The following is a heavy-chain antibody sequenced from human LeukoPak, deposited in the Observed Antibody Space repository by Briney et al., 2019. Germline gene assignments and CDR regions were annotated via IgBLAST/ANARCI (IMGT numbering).Heavy chain of an antibody. J-gene: IGHJ6*02. D-gene: IGHD2-2*01. V-gene: IGHV1-69*04. CDR1: GYTFTSYA. CDR3: ARGNCWGEYCSSTSRTKPYYYYGMDV. Sequence: GASVKVSCKASGYTFTSYAISWVRQAPGQGLEWMGRIIPILGIANYAQKFQGRVTITADKSTSTAYMELSSLRSEDTAVYYCARGNCWGEYCSSTSRTKPYYYYGMDVWGQGTTVTVSS. CDR2: IIPILGIA.